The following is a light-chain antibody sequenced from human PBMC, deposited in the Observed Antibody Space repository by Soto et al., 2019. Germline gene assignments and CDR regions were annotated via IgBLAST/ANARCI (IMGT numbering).Light chain of an antibody. CDR2: GAS. J-gene: IGKJ4*01. Sequence: EIVLTQSPGTLSLSPGERATLSCRASQSVSSSYLAWYQQTPGQAPRLLIYGASSRATGIPDRCSGSGSGIDFTLTISRLEPDDFAVYYCQKYGSSTLTFGGGTKVEIK. V-gene: IGKV3-20*01. CDR3: QKYGSSTLT. CDR1: QSVSSSY.